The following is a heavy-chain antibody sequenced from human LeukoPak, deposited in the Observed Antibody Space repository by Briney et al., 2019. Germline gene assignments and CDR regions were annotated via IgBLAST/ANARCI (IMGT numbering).Heavy chain of an antibody. J-gene: IGHJ4*02. Sequence: ASVKVSCKASGYTFTGYYMHWVRQAPGQGREWMGWINPNSGGTNYAQKFQGRVTMTRDTSISTAYMELSRLRSDDTAVYYCARDRITMVRGVIGPDYWGQGTLVTVSS. CDR3: ARDRITMVRGVIGPDY. CDR2: INPNSGGT. D-gene: IGHD3-10*01. CDR1: GYTFTGYY. V-gene: IGHV1-2*02.